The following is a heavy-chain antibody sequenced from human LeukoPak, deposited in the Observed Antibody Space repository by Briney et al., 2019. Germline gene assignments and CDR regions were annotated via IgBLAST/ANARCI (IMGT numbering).Heavy chain of an antibody. CDR3: AREQTMGFDQ. CDR2: IYSSGST. Sequence: SETLSLTCTVSGGPINNYFWSWIRQPAGKGLEWMGRIYSSGSTSYNPSLKNRLTISLDKTKNQVSLKLTSVTAADTAMYVCAREQTMGFDQWGQGTLVTVSS. V-gene: IGHV4-4*07. J-gene: IGHJ4*02. D-gene: IGHD4/OR15-4a*01. CDR1: GGPINNYF.